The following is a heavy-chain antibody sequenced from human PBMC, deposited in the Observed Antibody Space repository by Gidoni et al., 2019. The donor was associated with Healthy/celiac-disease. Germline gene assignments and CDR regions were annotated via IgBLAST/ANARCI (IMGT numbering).Heavy chain of an antibody. J-gene: IGHJ3*02. CDR1: GGSISSYY. CDR2: IYYSGST. V-gene: IGHV4-59*01. D-gene: IGHD6-13*01. CDR3: VKVRGGYHKNAFDI. Sequence: QLPLQESGPGLVKPSETLSLTCTVSGGSISSYYCSWIRQPPGKGLEWIGYIYYSGSTTYNPSRKRRVTISVDTCKNQFSLKLSSVTAADTDVYYCVKVRGGYHKNAFDIWGQGTRVTVSS.